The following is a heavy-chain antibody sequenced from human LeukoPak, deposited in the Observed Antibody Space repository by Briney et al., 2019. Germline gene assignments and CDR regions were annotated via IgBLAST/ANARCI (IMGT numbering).Heavy chain of an antibody. CDR3: ARVPAFWSGYYNLKDAFDI. D-gene: IGHD3-3*01. V-gene: IGHV4-31*03. CDR1: GGSISSGGYY. CDR2: IYYSGST. Sequence: SSETLSLTCTVSGGSISSGGYYWSWIRQHPGKGLEWIGYIYYSGSTYYNPSLKSRVTISVDTSKNQFSLKLSSVTAADTAVYYCARVPAFWSGYYNLKDAFDIWGQGTMVTVSS. J-gene: IGHJ3*02.